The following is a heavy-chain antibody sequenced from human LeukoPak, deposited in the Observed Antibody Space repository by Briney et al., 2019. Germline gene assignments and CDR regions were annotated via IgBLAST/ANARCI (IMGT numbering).Heavy chain of an antibody. CDR2: IYPGDSDT. CDR3: ARDSPYSSGWRDAFDV. D-gene: IGHD6-19*01. V-gene: IGHV5-51*01. Sequence: GESLKISCKGSGYNFTNYWIGWVRQMPGKGLEWMGIIYPGDSDTRYSPSFQGQVTISADKSISTAYLQWSGLKASDTAMYYCARDSPYSSGWRDAFDVWGQGTMVTVSS. CDR1: GYNFTNYW. J-gene: IGHJ3*01.